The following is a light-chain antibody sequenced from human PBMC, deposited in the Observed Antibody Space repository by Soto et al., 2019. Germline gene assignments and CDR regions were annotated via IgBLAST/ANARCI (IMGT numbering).Light chain of an antibody. J-gene: IGKJ4*01. Sequence: EIVLTQSPGTLSLSPGDRATLSCRASQSISSTYLAWYQQKPGQAPRLLIFGASNRVTGIPHRFSGSGSGTEFTLTISSLQSEDFAVYYCQQYNNWPLTFGGGTKVDIK. CDR2: GAS. CDR3: QQYNNWPLT. V-gene: IGKV3D-15*01. CDR1: QSISSTY.